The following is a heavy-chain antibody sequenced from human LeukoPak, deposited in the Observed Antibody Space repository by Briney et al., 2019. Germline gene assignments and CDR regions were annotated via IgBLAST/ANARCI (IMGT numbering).Heavy chain of an antibody. Sequence: SETLSLTCTVSGGSFSTYYWSWIRQPPGKGLEWIGNIYYSGSTNYNPSLKSRVTISVDTSKNQFSLKLTSVTAADTAVYYCARDEGKWPRFQWAFDIWGQGTMVTVSS. CDR3: ARDEGKWPRFQWAFDI. V-gene: IGHV4-59*01. CDR2: IYYSGST. J-gene: IGHJ3*02. CDR1: GGSFSTYY. D-gene: IGHD5-12*01.